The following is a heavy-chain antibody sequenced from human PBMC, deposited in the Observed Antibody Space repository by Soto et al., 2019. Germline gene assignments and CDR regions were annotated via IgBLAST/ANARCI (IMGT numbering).Heavy chain of an antibody. V-gene: IGHV3-11*01. Sequence: QVQLVESGGGLVKPGGSLRLSCAASGFTFSDYYMTWIRQAPGKGLEGVSYISSTTGTIYYVDSVKGRFTISRDNAKDALGLQRSSLRAEDTAVYYCARGGQDYYYGMDVWGQGTTVTVSS. CDR3: ARGGQDYYYGMDV. J-gene: IGHJ6*02. CDR2: ISSTTGTI. CDR1: GFTFSDYY.